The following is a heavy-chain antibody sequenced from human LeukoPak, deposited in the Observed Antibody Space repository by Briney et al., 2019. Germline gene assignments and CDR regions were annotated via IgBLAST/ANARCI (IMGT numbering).Heavy chain of an antibody. Sequence: GGSLRLSCAASGFTVSSNYMSWVRQAPGKGLEWVSVIYSGGSTYYADSVKGRFTISRDNSKNTLYLQMNSLRAEDTAVYYCAKARSGSYTFDYWGQGTLVTVSS. CDR2: IYSGGST. CDR3: AKARSGSYTFDY. J-gene: IGHJ4*02. D-gene: IGHD1-26*01. V-gene: IGHV3-53*01. CDR1: GFTVSSNY.